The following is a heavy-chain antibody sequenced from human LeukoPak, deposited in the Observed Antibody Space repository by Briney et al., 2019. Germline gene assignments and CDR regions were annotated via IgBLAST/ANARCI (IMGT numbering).Heavy chain of an antibody. CDR2: IYHIGNT. Sequence: PSGTLSLTCAVSGVSISSSNWWSWVRQPPGKGLEWIWEIYHIGNTNYNTSLKSRVTISIDKSKNQFSLKLSSVTAAGTAIYYCAREYGSSHSFDPWGQGTLVTVSS. V-gene: IGHV4-4*02. J-gene: IGHJ5*02. CDR1: GVSISSSNW. CDR3: AREYGSSHSFDP. D-gene: IGHD6-13*01.